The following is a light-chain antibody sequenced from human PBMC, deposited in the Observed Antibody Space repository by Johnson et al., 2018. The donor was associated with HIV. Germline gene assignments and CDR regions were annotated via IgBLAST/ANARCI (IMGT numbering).Light chain of an antibody. CDR1: SSNIGNTY. V-gene: IGLV1-51*02. Sequence: QSVLTQPPSVSAAPGQEVTISCSGSSSNIGNTYVSWYQQLPGTAPKLLIYENSKRPSGIPDRFSGSQSGTSATLGITGLQTENEADYYCGTWDSSLSAYVFGIGTKVTVL. J-gene: IGLJ1*01. CDR2: ENS. CDR3: GTWDSSLSAYV.